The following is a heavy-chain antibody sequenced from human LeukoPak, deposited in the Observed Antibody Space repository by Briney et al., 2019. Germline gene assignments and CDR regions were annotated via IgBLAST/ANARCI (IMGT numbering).Heavy chain of an antibody. D-gene: IGHD6-6*01. Sequence: GRSLRLSCAASGFTFSSYGTHWVRQAPGKGLEWVAVISYDGSNKYYADSVKGRFTISRDNSKNTLYLQMNSLRAEDTAVYYCAKEGSSSSDYFDYWGQGTLVTVSS. CDR2: ISYDGSNK. J-gene: IGHJ4*02. V-gene: IGHV3-30*18. CDR3: AKEGSSSSDYFDY. CDR1: GFTFSSYG.